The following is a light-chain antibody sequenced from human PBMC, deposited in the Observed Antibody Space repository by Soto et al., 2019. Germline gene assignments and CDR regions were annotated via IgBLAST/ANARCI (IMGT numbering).Light chain of an antibody. CDR1: QSISSY. CDR2: AAS. CDR3: QQSYSTPPWT. J-gene: IGKJ1*01. V-gene: IGKV1-39*01. Sequence: DIQMTQSPSSLSASVGDRVTITCRASQSISSYLNWYQQKPGKAPKLLIYAASSLQSGVPSRFSSSGSGTDFTLTINSLQPEDFATYYCQQSYSTPPWTFGQGTKVEIK.